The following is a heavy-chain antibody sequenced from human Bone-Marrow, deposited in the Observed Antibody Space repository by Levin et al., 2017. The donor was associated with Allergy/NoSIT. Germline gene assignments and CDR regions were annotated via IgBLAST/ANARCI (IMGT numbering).Heavy chain of an antibody. CDR3: AKAHIVVIPAAIRSFDY. V-gene: IGHV3-23*01. CDR2: ISGGGGST. D-gene: IGHD2-2*01. J-gene: IGHJ4*02. CDR1: GFSFSSYA. Sequence: RPGGSLRLSCAASGFSFSSYAMSWVRQAPGKGLEWVSAISGGGGSTYYADAVKGRFTISRDNSKNTLYLQMNSLRVEDTALYYCAKAHIVVIPAAIRSFDYWGQGTLVTVSS.